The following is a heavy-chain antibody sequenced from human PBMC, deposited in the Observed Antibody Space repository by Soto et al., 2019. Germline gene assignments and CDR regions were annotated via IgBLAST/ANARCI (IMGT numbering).Heavy chain of an antibody. CDR3: AAGPVYSRRWYQFFDY. CDR2: IVVGSGNT. Sequence: SVKVSCKASGGTLSSYTFSWVRQARGQRLEWIGWIVVGSGNTNYAQKFQERVTITRDMSTSTAYMELSSLRSEDTAVYYCAAGPVYSRRWYQFFDYSGQGTLVTVSS. J-gene: IGHJ4*02. D-gene: IGHD6-13*01. V-gene: IGHV1-58*01. CDR1: GGTLSSYT.